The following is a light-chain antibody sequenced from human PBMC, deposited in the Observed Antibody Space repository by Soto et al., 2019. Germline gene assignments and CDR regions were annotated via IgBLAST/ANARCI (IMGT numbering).Light chain of an antibody. V-gene: IGKV3-11*01. CDR2: DAS. J-gene: IGKJ5*01. CDR3: QQRSNWPPKIT. CDR1: QSVSIY. Sequence: EIVLAQSPATLSLSPGERATLSCRASQSVSIYLAWYQQKPGQAPRLLIYDASNRATGIPARFSGSGSGTDFTLTISSLEPEDFAVYYCQQRSNWPPKITLGQGTRLEI.